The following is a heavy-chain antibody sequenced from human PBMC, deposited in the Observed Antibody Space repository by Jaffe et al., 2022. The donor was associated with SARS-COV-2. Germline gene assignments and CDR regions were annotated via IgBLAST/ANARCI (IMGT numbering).Heavy chain of an antibody. CDR1: GFTFSPYG. V-gene: IGHV3-33*01. CDR3: ARWGRTGNGYYYYGMDV. Sequence: QVQLVESGGGVVQPGRSLRLSCAVSGFTFSPYGMHWVRQAPGKGLEWVAFIQNNGNDKYYADSVKGRFTISRDNSENTLHLQMNSLRVEDTAVYYCARWGRTGNGYYYYGMDVWGQGTTVTVSS. J-gene: IGHJ6*02. CDR2: IQNNGNDK. D-gene: IGHD1-1*01.